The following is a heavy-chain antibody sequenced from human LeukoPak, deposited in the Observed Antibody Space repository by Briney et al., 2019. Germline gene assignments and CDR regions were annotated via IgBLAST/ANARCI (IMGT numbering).Heavy chain of an antibody. CDR3: AKFIAAPFYFDY. J-gene: IGHJ4*02. Sequence: QPGGSLRLSCAASGFTFSTYAMSWVRQAPGKGLQWVSGISGSGGSTDYADSVKGRFTISRDNAKNSLYLQMNSLRAEDTAVYYCAKFIAAPFYFDYWGQGTLVTVSS. CDR1: GFTFSTYA. V-gene: IGHV3-23*01. CDR2: ISGSGGST. D-gene: IGHD6-13*01.